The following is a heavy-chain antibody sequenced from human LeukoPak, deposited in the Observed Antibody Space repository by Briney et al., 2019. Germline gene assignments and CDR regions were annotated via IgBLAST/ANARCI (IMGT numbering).Heavy chain of an antibody. Sequence: ASVKVSCKASGYTFTSYDINWVRQATGQGLEWMGWMNPNRGNTGYAQKFQGRVTMTRHTSISTAYMELRSLRSEDTAVYYCASTRGGTNDYYYYMDVWGKGTTVTVSS. CDR3: ASTRGGTNDYYYYMDV. D-gene: IGHD1-14*01. CDR2: MNPNRGNT. CDR1: GYTFTSYD. J-gene: IGHJ6*03. V-gene: IGHV1-8*01.